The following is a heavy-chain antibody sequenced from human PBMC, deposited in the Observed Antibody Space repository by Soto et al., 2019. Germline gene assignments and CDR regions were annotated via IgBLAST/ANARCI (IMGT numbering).Heavy chain of an antibody. J-gene: IGHJ6*02. CDR2: ISYDGSNK. CDR1: GFSFRSYA. V-gene: IGHV3-30*18. Sequence: VQLVESGGGVVQSGRSLRLSCTASGFSFRSYAMHWVRQAPGKGLEWVAVISYDGSNKWYGDSMKGRFTISRDNSEDMLYLQMNSLRAEHTAVYYCAKDSVHIQRFLEWMNFYDMDVWGQGTTVTVSS. CDR3: AKDSVHIQRFLEWMNFYDMDV. D-gene: IGHD3-3*01.